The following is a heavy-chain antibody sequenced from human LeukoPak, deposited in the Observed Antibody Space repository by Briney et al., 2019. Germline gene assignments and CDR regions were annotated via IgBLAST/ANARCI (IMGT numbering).Heavy chain of an antibody. J-gene: IGHJ4*02. CDR1: GFAFSSHA. CDR3: TRVGYIDEGIDY. D-gene: IGHD5-24*01. CDR2: IKQDGSKK. V-gene: IGHV3-7*04. Sequence: GSLRLSCAASGFAFSSHAMHWVRQAPGKGLEWVANIKQDGSKKSYVDSVKGRFTISRDNAKNSLYLQMNSLRAEDTAIYYCTRVGYIDEGIDYWGQGTLVTVSS.